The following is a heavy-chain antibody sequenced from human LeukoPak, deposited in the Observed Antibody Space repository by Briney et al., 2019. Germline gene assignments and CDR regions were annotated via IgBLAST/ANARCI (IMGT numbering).Heavy chain of an antibody. J-gene: IGHJ5*02. CDR2: IKQDGSEK. D-gene: IGHD6-13*01. Sequence: GGSLRLSCAASGFTFSSYWMSWVRQAPGKGLEWVANIKQDGSEKYYVDSVKGRFTISRDNAKNSLYLQMNSLRAEDTAVYYCARVGIAAAANWFDPWGQGTLVTVSP. CDR1: GFTFSSYW. CDR3: ARVGIAAAANWFDP. V-gene: IGHV3-7*04.